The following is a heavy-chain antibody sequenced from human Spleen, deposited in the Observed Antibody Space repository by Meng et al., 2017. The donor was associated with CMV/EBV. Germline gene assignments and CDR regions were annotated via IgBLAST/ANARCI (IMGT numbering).Heavy chain of an antibody. J-gene: IGHJ4*02. CDR3: AGDSGWQPGGY. D-gene: IGHD3-10*01. CDR1: GGSFSSYY. V-gene: IGHV4-34*01. CDR2: INHRGNT. Sequence: LTCAVYGGSFSSYYWSWIRQPPGKGLEWIGEINHRGNTNYNPSLTSRVTISVDTSRKQFSLKVTSVTAADTAVYYCAGDSGWQPGGYWGQGTLVTISS.